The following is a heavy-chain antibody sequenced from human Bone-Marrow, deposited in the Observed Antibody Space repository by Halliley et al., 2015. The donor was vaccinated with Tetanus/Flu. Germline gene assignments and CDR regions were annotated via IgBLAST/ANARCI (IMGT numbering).Heavy chain of an antibody. D-gene: IGHD4-4*01. J-gene: IGHJ4*02. CDR2: LYYLGNT. CDR1: GGSITNSGYY. CDR3: ARLDYSNFCFDY. V-gene: IGHV4-39*01. Sequence: TLSLTCTVSGGSITNSGYYWGWIRQPPGKGLEWIGNLYYLGNTYYNLSLKSRVTISVDTSRNQFSLKLNSVSAADTAVYYCARLDYSNFCFDYWGQGTLVTVSS.